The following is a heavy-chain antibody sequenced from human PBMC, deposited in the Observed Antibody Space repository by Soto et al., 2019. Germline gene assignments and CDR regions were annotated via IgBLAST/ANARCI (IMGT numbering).Heavy chain of an antibody. CDR2: TYYRSNWYT. V-gene: IGHV6-1*01. CDR3: ARLIGNSWLDS. D-gene: IGHD2-8*01. J-gene: IGHJ5*01. Sequence: QIHLQQSGPGLVKPSQTLSLTCAISGDNVSTNSATWDWIRQSPSRGLEWLGRTYYRSNWYTNYAVSVKGQITTSPDTSNNQLSLQLNSVTPDDTAVYYCARLIGNSWLDSWGQGTLVTVSS. CDR1: GDNVSTNSAT.